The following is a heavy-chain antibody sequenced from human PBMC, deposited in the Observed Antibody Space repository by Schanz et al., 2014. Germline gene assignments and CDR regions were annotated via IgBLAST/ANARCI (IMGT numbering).Heavy chain of an antibody. Sequence: EVQLLESGGGLVQPGGSLRLSCAASGFTFSSYAMSWVRQAPGKGLEWVSAISGSGGDTYYADSVKGRFTISRDNSKTTLYQQMNSLGAEDTAVYCGAKGRLLSYYFDYWGQGTLVTVSS. CDR2: ISGSGGDT. CDR3: AKGRLLSYYFDY. V-gene: IGHV3-23*01. D-gene: IGHD2-21*01. CDR1: GFTFSSYA. J-gene: IGHJ4*02.